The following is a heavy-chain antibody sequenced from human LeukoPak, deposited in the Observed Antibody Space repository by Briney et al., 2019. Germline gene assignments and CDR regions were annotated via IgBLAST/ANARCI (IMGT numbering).Heavy chain of an antibody. J-gene: IGHJ4*02. V-gene: IGHV4-39*01. CDR1: GGSISSSSYY. D-gene: IGHD5-18*01. CDR3: ASPAMVDNYFDY. CDR2: IYYSGST. Sequence: SETLSLTCTVSGGSISSSSYYWGWIRQPPGKGLEWIGSIYYSGSTYYNPSLKSRVTISVDTSKNQFSLKLSSVTAADTAVYYCASPAMVDNYFDYWGQGTLVTVSS.